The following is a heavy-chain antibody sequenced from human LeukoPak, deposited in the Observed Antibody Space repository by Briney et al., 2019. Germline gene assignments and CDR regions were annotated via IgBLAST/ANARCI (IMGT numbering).Heavy chain of an antibody. D-gene: IGHD2-2*01. Sequence: SETLSLTCAVSGYSISSGYYWGLIRQPPGKVLEWIGSVYYDGTTYHNPSLKSRITISVDMSKNPFFLQLSSVTAADTAVYYCARKVAYCSATSCYGYWGQGTLVTVSS. J-gene: IGHJ1*01. V-gene: IGHV4-38-2*01. CDR3: ARKVAYCSATSCYGY. CDR2: VYYDGTT. CDR1: GYSISSGYY.